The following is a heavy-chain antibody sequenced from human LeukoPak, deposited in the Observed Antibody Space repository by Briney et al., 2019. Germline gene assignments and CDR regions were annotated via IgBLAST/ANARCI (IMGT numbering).Heavy chain of an antibody. D-gene: IGHD3-10*01. CDR2: ISSSSSYI. V-gene: IGHV3-21*01. CDR1: GFTFSSYS. Sequence: GGSLRLSCAASGFTFSSYSMNWVRQAPGKGLEWVSSISSSSSYIYYADSVKGRFTISRDNAKNSLYLQMNSLRAEDTAVYYCARPKGSGSYRGHYYYMGVWGKGTTVTVS. J-gene: IGHJ6*03. CDR3: ARPKGSGSYRGHYYYMGV.